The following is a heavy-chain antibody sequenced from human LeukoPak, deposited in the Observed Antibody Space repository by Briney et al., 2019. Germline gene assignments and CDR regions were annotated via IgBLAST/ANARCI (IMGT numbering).Heavy chain of an antibody. CDR3: AGCYSFYYYGMDV. J-gene: IGHJ6*02. V-gene: IGHV4-59*01. CDR1: GGSISSYY. D-gene: IGHD2-15*01. CDR2: IYYSGST. Sequence: PSETLSLTCTVSGGSISSYYWSWIRQPPGKGLEWIGYIYYSGSTNYNPSLKSRVTISVDTSKNQFSLKLSSVTAADTAVYYCAGCYSFYYYGMDVWGQGTTVAVSS.